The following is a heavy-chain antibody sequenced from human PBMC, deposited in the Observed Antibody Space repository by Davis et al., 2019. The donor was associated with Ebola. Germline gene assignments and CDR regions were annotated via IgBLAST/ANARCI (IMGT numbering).Heavy chain of an antibody. CDR1: GFTFSEAW. CDR3: TWYLVPFVIGSFDS. J-gene: IGHJ4*02. V-gene: IGHV3-15*01. CDR2: IKSKSAGGTT. D-gene: IGHD2-2*01. Sequence: GESLKISCAASGFTFSEAWMSWVRQAPGKGLEWVGRIKSKSAGGTTDYAAPVKGRFTISRDDSKNTLYMQMTILKTEDTAVYYCTWYLVPFVIGSFDSWGQGTLVTVSS.